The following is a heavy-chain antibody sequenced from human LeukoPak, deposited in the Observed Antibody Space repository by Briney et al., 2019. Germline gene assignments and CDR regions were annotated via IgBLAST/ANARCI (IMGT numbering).Heavy chain of an antibody. CDR1: GGSVSSGSYY. D-gene: IGHD3-22*01. V-gene: IGHV4-61*01. J-gene: IGHJ6*02. Sequence: SETPSLTCTVSGGSVSSGSYYWSWIRQPPGKGLEWIGYIYYSGSTNYNPSLKSRFTISVDTSKNQFSLKLSSVTAADTAVYYCARDRHYYDSSGYYPRMDVWGQGTTVTVSS. CDR2: IYYSGST. CDR3: ARDRHYYDSSGYYPRMDV.